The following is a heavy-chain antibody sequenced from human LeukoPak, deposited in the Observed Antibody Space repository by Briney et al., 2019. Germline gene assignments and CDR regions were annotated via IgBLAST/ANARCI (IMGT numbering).Heavy chain of an antibody. Sequence: PGGSLRLSCAASGFTFDYYWMTWVRQAPGKGLEWLANKKGIGSEKYYVYSVNGRFTIFRNNDKKSLSLQMNSLAAETTACYYCARGWGERGKCRGGTCNNPQFDYWGRGTLVTVSS. CDR2: KKGIGSEK. V-gene: IGHV3-7*01. J-gene: IGHJ4*02. D-gene: IGHD2-15*01. CDR1: GFTFDYYW. CDR3: ARGWGERGKCRGGTCNNPQFDY.